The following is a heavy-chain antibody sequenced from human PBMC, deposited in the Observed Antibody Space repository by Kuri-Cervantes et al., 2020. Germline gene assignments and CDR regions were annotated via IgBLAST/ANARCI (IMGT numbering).Heavy chain of an antibody. Sequence: ASVKVSCKASGYTFTSYDINWVRQATGQGLEWMGWMNPNSGNTGYAQKFQGRVTMTRNTSISIAYMELSSLRSEDTAVYYCAREDIVVVPAATYYGMDVWGQGTTVTVSS. D-gene: IGHD2-2*01. V-gene: IGHV1-8*01. CDR3: AREDIVVVPAATYYGMDV. CDR1: GYTFTSYD. CDR2: MNPNSGNT. J-gene: IGHJ6*02.